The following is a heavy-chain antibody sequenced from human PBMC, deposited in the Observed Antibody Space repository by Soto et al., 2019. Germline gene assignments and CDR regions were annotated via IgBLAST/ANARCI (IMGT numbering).Heavy chain of an antibody. J-gene: IGHJ6*02. V-gene: IGHV2-5*02. Sequence: QITLKESGPTLVQPTQTLTLTCTFSGFSLSTSGVGVGWIRQPPGKALEWLALIYWDDDKRYSPSLRSRLTISKDTSKNQVVLTMTNMDPVDTATYYCIQSRCGGDCLQSYASHYDYGMDVWGQGTTVTVSS. CDR3: IQSRCGGDCLQSYASHYDYGMDV. CDR1: GFSLSTSGVG. CDR2: IYWDDDK. D-gene: IGHD2-21*02.